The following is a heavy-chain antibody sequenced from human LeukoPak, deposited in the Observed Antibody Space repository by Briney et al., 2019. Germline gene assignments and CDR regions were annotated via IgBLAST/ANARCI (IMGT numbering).Heavy chain of an antibody. V-gene: IGHV4-34*01. CDR2: INHSGST. J-gene: IGHJ4*02. D-gene: IGHD6-19*01. CDR1: GGSFSGYY. Sequence: SETLSLTCAVYGGSFSGYYWSWIRQPPGKGLEWIGEINHSGSTNYNPSLKSRVTIPVDTSKNQFSLKLSSVTAADTAVYYCARGKNSGWYDYWGQGTLVTVSS. CDR3: ARGKNSGWYDY.